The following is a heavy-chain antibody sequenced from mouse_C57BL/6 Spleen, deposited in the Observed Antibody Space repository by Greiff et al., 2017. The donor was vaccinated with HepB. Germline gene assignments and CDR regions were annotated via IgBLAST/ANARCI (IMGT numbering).Heavy chain of an antibody. Sequence: EVNVVESGGGLVKPGGSLKLSCAASGFTFSSYAMSWVRQTPEKRLEWVATISDGGSYTYYPDNVKGRFTISRDNAKNNLYLQMSHLKSADTAMYYWARRGDYDGWFAYWGQGTLVTVSA. V-gene: IGHV5-4*03. CDR3: ARRGDYDGWFAY. CDR1: GFTFSSYA. CDR2: ISDGGSYT. J-gene: IGHJ3*01. D-gene: IGHD2-4*01.